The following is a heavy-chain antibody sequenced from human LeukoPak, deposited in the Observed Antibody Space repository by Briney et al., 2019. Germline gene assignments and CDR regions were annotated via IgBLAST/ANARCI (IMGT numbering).Heavy chain of an antibody. V-gene: IGHV3-49*04. CDR1: GFTFGDYA. Sequence: GGSLRLSCTASGFTFGDYAMSWVRQAPGKGLEWVGFIRSKAYGGTTEYAASVKGRFTISRDDSKSIAYLQMNSLKTEDTAVYYCTRDRSITIFGVSTPYYYYYYGMDVWGQGTTVTVSS. CDR2: IRSKAYGGTT. J-gene: IGHJ6*02. CDR3: TRDRSITIFGVSTPYYYYYYGMDV. D-gene: IGHD3-3*01.